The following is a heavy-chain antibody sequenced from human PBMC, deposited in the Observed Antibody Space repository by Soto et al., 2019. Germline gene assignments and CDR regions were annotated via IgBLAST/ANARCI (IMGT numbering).Heavy chain of an antibody. Sequence: SETLSLTCTVSGGSISSYSWSWIRQTAGKGLEWIGRIYTSGSTNSNPSLKSRVTMSVDTSKNQFSLKLSSVTAADTAVYYCARGWELPNVDYYYGMDVWGQGTTVTVS. CDR3: ARGWELPNVDYYYGMDV. J-gene: IGHJ6*02. CDR1: GGSISSYS. CDR2: IYTSGST. V-gene: IGHV4-4*07. D-gene: IGHD1-26*01.